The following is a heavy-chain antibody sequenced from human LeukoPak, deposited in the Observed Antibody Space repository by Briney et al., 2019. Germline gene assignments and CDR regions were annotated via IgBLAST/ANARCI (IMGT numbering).Heavy chain of an antibody. CDR3: ARVDEWLATDY. J-gene: IGHJ4*02. CDR1: GFTFSSYE. Sequence: GGSLPNSLAASGFTFSSYERNWVRQAPGKGLEWVSYISRSGSTIYYADSVKGRFTISRDNAKNSLDLQMNSLRAEDTALYYCARVDEWLATDYWGQKSQFTASS. CDR2: ISRSGSTI. D-gene: IGHD6-19*01. V-gene: IGHV3-48*03.